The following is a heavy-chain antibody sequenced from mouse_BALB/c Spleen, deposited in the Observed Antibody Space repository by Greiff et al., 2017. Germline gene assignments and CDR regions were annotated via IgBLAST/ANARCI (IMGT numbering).Heavy chain of an antibody. Sequence: EVKLMESGGGLVKPGGSLKLSCAASGFTFSSYAMSWVRQTPEKRLEWVASISSGGSTYYPDSVKGRFTISRDNARNILYLQMSSLRSEDTAMYYCARGYDYDDAMDYWGQGTSVTVSS. CDR1: GFTFSSYA. J-gene: IGHJ4*01. D-gene: IGHD2-4*01. CDR3: ARGYDYDDAMDY. CDR2: ISSGGST. V-gene: IGHV5-6-5*01.